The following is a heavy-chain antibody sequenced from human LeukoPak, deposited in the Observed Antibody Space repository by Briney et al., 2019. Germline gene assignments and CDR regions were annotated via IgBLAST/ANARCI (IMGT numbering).Heavy chain of an antibody. D-gene: IGHD5-24*01. Sequence: SETLSLTCTVSGGSISSSSYYWGWIRQPPGKGLEWIGSIYYSGSTYYNPSLKSRVTISVDTSKNQFSLKLSSVTAADTAVYYCASQENVEMATISGGGLPFLDYWGQGTLVTVSS. CDR3: ASQENVEMATISGGGLPFLDY. J-gene: IGHJ4*02. CDR1: GGSISSSSYY. V-gene: IGHV4-39*01. CDR2: IYYSGST.